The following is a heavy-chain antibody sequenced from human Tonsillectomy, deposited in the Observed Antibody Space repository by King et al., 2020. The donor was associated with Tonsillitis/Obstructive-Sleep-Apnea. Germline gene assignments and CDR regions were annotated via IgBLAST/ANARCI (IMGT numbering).Heavy chain of an antibody. D-gene: IGHD3-9*01. V-gene: IGHV3-15*07. CDR1: GFSFSNAW. CDR2: IKSKTDGGTT. Sequence: VQLVESGGGLVKPGRSLRLPCAASGFSFSNAWMNWVRQAPGKGLEWVGCIKSKTDGGTTDYAAPVKGRFTISRDDSENTVFLQMNSLKTEDTAVYYCSTDYDILTGYNYDAFGIWGQGTMVTVSA. J-gene: IGHJ3*02. CDR3: STDYDILTGYNYDAFGI.